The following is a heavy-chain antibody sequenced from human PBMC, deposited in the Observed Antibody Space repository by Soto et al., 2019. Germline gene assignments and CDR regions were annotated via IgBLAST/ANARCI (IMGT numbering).Heavy chain of an antibody. D-gene: IGHD3-3*01. CDR2: MYYSGSP. J-gene: IGHJ5*02. CDR3: ARGGTIFGVVP. CDR1: GGSISSYY. V-gene: IGHV4-59*01. Sequence: PSETLSLTCTVSGGSISSYYWSWIRQPPGKGPEWIGYMYYSGSPNYNPSLKSRVTISVDTSKNQFSLKLTPVTAADTAVYYCARGGTIFGVVPWGQGTLVTVSS.